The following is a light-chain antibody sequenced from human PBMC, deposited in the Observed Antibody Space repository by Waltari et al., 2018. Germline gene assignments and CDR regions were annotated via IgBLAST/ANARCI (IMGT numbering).Light chain of an antibody. V-gene: IGLV2-23*02. CDR1: SSDVGNYKR. J-gene: IGLJ2*01. CDR2: AIS. Sequence: HSALTHPASVSASPGQPITISCTGTSSDVGNYKRVSWYQQHPGKAPKLMIYAISKQPSGVSDRFSGSKSGDMASLTISGLQPEDEAEYFCSSYEGSSKGVFGGGTRVTVL. CDR3: SSYEGSSKGV.